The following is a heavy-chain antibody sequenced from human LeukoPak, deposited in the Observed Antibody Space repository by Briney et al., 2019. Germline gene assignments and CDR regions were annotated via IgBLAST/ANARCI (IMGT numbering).Heavy chain of an antibody. Sequence: GGSLRLSCAASGFTVSSNYMSWVRQAPGKGLEWVSSISPSSSYIHYADSVKGRFTISRDNAKNSLYLQMNSLRAEDTAVYYCARGRGCSSMSCYPDYWGQGTLVTVSS. CDR2: ISPSSSYI. J-gene: IGHJ4*02. CDR3: ARGRGCSSMSCYPDY. D-gene: IGHD2-2*01. V-gene: IGHV3-21*01. CDR1: GFTVSSNY.